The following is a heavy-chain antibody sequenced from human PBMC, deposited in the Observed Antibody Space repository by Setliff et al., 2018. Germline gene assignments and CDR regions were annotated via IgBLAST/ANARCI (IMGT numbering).Heavy chain of an antibody. D-gene: IGHD3-22*01. CDR1: GYGFTSHY. V-gene: IGHV1-46*01. CDR2: VNPSGGKT. Sequence: GASVKVSCKTSGYGFTSHYFHWLRQAPGQGLEWMGIVNPSGGKTTLSQKFQGRVSMTADASTATVYMELHSLTSEDTAIYYCARAPWGDDYDSLYTWFDPWGQGARVTVSS. J-gene: IGHJ5*02. CDR3: ARAPWGDDYDSLYTWFDP.